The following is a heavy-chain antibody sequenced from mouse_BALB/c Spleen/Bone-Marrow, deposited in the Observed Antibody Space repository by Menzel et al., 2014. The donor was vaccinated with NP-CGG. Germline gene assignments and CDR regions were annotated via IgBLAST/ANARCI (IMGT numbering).Heavy chain of an antibody. J-gene: IGHJ4*01. V-gene: IGHV1-9*01. CDR2: ILPGSGST. Sequence: VQRVESGAELMKPGASVKTSCKATGYTFSSYWIEWVKQRPGHGLEWIGEILPGSGSTNYNEKFKGKATFTADTSSNTAYMQLSSLTSEDSAVYYCARGIDYYAMDYWGQGTSVTVSS. CDR1: GYTFSSYW. CDR3: ARGIDYYAMDY.